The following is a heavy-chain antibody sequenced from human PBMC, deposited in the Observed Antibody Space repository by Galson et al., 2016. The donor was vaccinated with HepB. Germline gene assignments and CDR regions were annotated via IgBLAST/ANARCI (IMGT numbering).Heavy chain of an antibody. CDR2: TYFRSRWYN. CDR3: ARGWNYVKFDY. D-gene: IGHD1-7*01. J-gene: IGHJ4*02. V-gene: IGHV6-1*01. Sequence: CAISGDSVSSNTVAWNWIRQSPSRGLEWLGRTYFRSRWYNDYAGSVRGRIIISPDTSKNHFPLHLTSFTPEDTAVYYCARGWNYVKFDYWGQGTLVTVSS. CDR1: GDSVSSNTVA.